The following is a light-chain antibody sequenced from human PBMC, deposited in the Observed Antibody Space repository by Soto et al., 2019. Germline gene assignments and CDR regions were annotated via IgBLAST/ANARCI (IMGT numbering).Light chain of an antibody. CDR3: QQRSNWPPALT. J-gene: IGKJ4*01. Sequence: EIVLTQSPSTLSLSPGERATLSCRASQSVSSYLAWYQHKPGQAPTLLIYDASNRATGIPARFSGSGSGTDFTLTISSLEAEDFAVYYCQQRSNWPPALTCVGGTKVEIK. CDR2: DAS. CDR1: QSVSSY. V-gene: IGKV3-11*01.